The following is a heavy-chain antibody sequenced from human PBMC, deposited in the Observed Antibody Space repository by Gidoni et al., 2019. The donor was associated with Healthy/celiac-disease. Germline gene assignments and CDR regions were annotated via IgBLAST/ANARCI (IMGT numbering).Heavy chain of an antibody. Sequence: QVQLAQSGAEVKKPGASVKVSCKASGYTFTGYYMHWVRQAPGQGLEWMGWINPNSGGTNYAQKFQGRVTMTRDTSISTAYMELSRLRSDDTAVYFCAREVGSSSSVWFDPWGQGTLVTVSS. J-gene: IGHJ5*02. CDR1: GYTFTGYY. CDR2: INPNSGGT. V-gene: IGHV1-2*02. D-gene: IGHD6-6*01. CDR3: AREVGSSSSVWFDP.